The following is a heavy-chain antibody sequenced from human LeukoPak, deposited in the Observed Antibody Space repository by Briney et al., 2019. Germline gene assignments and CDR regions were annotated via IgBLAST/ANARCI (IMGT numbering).Heavy chain of an antibody. CDR1: GGSISSYY. V-gene: IGHV4-59*08. CDR3: ARMATIQSYYGMDV. D-gene: IGHD5-24*01. J-gene: IGHJ6*02. CDR2: IYYSAST. Sequence: SETLSLTCTVSGGSISSYYWSWIRQPPGKGLEWIGYIYYSASTNYNPSLKSRVTISVDTSKNQFSLKLSSVTAADTAVYYCARMATIQSYYGMDVWGQGTTVTVSS.